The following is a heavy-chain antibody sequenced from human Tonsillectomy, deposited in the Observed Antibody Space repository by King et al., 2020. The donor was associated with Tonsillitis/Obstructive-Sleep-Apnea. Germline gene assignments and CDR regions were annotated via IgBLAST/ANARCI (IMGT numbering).Heavy chain of an antibody. J-gene: IGHJ4*02. V-gene: IGHV3-30*04. CDR1: GFTFSSYA. Sequence: VQLVESGGGVVQPGRSLRLSCAASGFTFSSYAMHWVRQAPGKGLEWVAVISYDGSNKYYADSVKGRFTISRDNSKNTLYLQMNSLRAEDTAVYYCARDLGGCDNGDYWGQGTLVTVSS. D-gene: IGHD5-12*01. CDR2: ISYDGSNK. CDR3: ARDLGGCDNGDY.